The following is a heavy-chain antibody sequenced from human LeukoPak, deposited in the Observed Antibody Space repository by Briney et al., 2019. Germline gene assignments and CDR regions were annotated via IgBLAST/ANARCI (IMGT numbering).Heavy chain of an antibody. V-gene: IGHV3-21*01. J-gene: IGHJ4*02. CDR2: ISSSSSYI. D-gene: IGHD2-15*01. Sequence: GGSPRLSCAASGFTFSSYSMNWVRQAPGKGLEWVSSISSSSSYIYYADSVKGRFTISRDNAKNSLYLQMNSLRAEDTAVYYCARSTLGYCSGGSCWTFDYWGQGTLVTVSS. CDR1: GFTFSSYS. CDR3: ARSTLGYCSGGSCWTFDY.